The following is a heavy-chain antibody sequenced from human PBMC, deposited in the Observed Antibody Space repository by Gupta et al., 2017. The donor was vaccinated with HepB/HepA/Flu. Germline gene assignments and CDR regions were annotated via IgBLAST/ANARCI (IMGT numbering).Heavy chain of an antibody. CDR3: GRVGEAGY. Sequence: EVQLIESGGGLVQPGGSLRLSCAASGFTFSGYWMHWVRQTPGKGLVWVSDVSADGQTAFYADSVKGRFTISRYNANTVYLQMNSLRVEDTAVYYCGRVGEAGYWGQGALVTVSS. J-gene: IGHJ4*02. V-gene: IGHV3-74*01. D-gene: IGHD4-17*01. CDR2: VSADGQTA. CDR1: GFTFSGYW.